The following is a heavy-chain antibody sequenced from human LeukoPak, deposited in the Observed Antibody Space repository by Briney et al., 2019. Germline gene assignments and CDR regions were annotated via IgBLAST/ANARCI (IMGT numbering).Heavy chain of an antibody. Sequence: SETLSLTCTVSGGSISSYYWSWIRQPPGKGLEWIGHIYYSGSTNYNPSLKSRLTISVDTSKNQFSLKLSSVTAADTAVYYCARTTEAHSWRTRYYDYYMDVWGKGTTVAVSS. CDR2: IYYSGST. J-gene: IGHJ6*03. CDR3: ARTTEAHSWRTRYYDYYMDV. D-gene: IGHD6-13*01. CDR1: GGSISSYY. V-gene: IGHV4-59*01.